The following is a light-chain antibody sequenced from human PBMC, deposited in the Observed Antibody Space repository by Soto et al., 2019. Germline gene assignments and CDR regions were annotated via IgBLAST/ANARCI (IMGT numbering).Light chain of an antibody. CDR3: QQTYSSPYT. J-gene: IGKJ2*01. Sequence: DIQMTQSPSSLSASVGDRVTITCRTSESISTYLNWYQQKQGKAPQLLIFDASSLQSGVPSRFGGSAAGTDITRTISGLQPEDFATDYWQQTYSSPYTFGQATKLESK. CDR1: ESISTY. CDR2: DAS. V-gene: IGKV1-39*01.